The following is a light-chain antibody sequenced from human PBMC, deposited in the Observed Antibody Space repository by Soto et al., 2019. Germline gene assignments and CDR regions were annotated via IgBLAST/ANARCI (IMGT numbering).Light chain of an antibody. CDR2: GIS. CDR1: QSVTSNY. J-gene: IGKJ1*01. V-gene: IGKV3-20*01. CDR3: QQYTDWPLT. Sequence: EVVMTQSPATLSVSPGERATLSCRASQSVTSNYLAWYQQKPGQAPRLLIYGISSRATGVPDRFSGSGSGTAFTLPISRLEPEDFAVYYCQQYTDWPLTFGQGTKVEVK.